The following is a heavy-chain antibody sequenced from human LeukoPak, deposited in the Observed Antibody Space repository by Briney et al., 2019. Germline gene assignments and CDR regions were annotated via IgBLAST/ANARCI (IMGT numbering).Heavy chain of an antibody. CDR3: ARDWVGTDYYYYYGMDV. CDR2: IYYSGST. D-gene: IGHD1-7*01. CDR1: GGSISSSSYY. J-gene: IGHJ6*02. Sequence: PSETLSLTCTVSGGSISSSSYYWGWIRQPPGKGLEWIGSIYYSGSTYYNPSLKSRVTISVDTSKNQFSLKLSSVTAADTAVYYCARDWVGTDYYYYYGMDVWAKGPRSPSP. V-gene: IGHV4-39*07.